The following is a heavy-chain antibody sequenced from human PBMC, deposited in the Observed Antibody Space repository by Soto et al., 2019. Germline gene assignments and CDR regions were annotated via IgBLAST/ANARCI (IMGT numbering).Heavy chain of an antibody. CDR3: AKEMGDYYDSSGSWFDP. V-gene: IGHV3-23*01. CDR2: ISGSGGNT. D-gene: IGHD3-22*01. Sequence: LRLSCAASGFTFSSYVMSWVRQAPGKGLEWVSAISGSGGNTYYADSVKGRFTISRDNSKNTLFLQMNSLRAEDTALYFCAKEMGDYYDSSGSWFDPWGQGTLVTVSS. CDR1: GFTFSSYV. J-gene: IGHJ5*02.